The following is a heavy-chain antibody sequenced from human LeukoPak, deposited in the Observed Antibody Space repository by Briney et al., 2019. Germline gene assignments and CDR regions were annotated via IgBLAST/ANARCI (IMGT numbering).Heavy chain of an antibody. D-gene: IGHD3-22*01. J-gene: IGHJ4*02. V-gene: IGHV3-48*03. CDR2: ITGSGSTK. CDR1: GFTFSTYE. CDR3: ARLLDISDH. Sequence: PGGSLRLSCAASGFTFSTYETNWVRQAPGKGLEWLSYITGSGSTKYYADSVRGRFTISRDNSKNSLYLQINSLRAEDTAVYYCARLLDISDHWGQGTLVTVSS.